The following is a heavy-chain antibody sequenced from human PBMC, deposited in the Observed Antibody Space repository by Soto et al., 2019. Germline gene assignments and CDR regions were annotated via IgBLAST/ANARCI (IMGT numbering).Heavy chain of an antibody. V-gene: IGHV3-23*01. Sequence: GGSLRLSCAASGFTFSSYAMSWVRQAPGKGLEWVSAISVSGGSTNYADSVKGRLTISRDNSKNTLHLQMSSLRAEDTAIYYCAKDSGQMLSNWFDPWGQGTLVTVSS. CDR1: GFTFSSYA. CDR2: ISVSGGST. CDR3: AKDSGQMLSNWFDP. J-gene: IGHJ5*02. D-gene: IGHD2-2*01.